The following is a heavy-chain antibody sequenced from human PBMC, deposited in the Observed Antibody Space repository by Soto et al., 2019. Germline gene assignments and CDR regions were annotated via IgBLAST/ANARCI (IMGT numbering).Heavy chain of an antibody. J-gene: IGHJ5*02. D-gene: IGHD6-13*01. CDR3: TRPSGYSSSWYSFDP. Sequence: EVQLVESGGGLVQPGGSLKLSCAASGFTFSGSAMHWVRQASGKGLEWVGRIRSKANSYATAYAASVKGRFTISRDDSKNTAYLQMNSLNTEDTAVYYCTRPSGYSSSWYSFDPWGQGTLVTVSS. V-gene: IGHV3-73*01. CDR2: IRSKANSYAT. CDR1: GFTFSGSA.